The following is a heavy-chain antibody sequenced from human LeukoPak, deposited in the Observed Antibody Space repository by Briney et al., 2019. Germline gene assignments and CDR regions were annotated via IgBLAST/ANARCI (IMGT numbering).Heavy chain of an antibody. CDR1: GYTFTAYF. CDR3: ARDPAPYTGSYFDY. V-gene: IGHV1-2*02. D-gene: IGHD1-26*01. CDR2: INPNSGDT. Sequence: ASVKVPCKASGYTFTAYFIHWVRQAPGQGLEWMGWINPNSGDTHYAQKFQGRVFMTRDTSISTVYMELSRLTSDDTAVYYCARDPAPYTGSYFDYWGQGTLVTVSS. J-gene: IGHJ4*02.